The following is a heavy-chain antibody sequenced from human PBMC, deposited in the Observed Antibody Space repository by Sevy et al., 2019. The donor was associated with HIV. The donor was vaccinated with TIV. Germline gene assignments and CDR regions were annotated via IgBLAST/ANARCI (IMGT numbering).Heavy chain of an antibody. Sequence: LSLTCAASGFTFSSYAMTWVRQAPGKGPEWVSSISDNGGGTYYADSVKGRFTISRDNSKNTLDLQMSSLRAEDTALYYCAKDSGGSGYDRLDYWGQGTLVTVSS. D-gene: IGHD2-15*01. V-gene: IGHV3-23*01. CDR2: ISDNGGGT. CDR1: GFTFSSYA. J-gene: IGHJ4*02. CDR3: AKDSGGSGYDRLDY.